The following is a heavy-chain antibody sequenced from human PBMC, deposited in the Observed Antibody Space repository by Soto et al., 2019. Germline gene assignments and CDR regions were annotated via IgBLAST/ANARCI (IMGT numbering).Heavy chain of an antibody. Sequence: QVQLVQSGAEVKKPGSSVKVSCKASGGTFSSYAISWVRHAPGQGLEWMGGFIPIFGTANYAQKFQGRVTITADESTSTAYMELSSLRSEDTAVYYCARDAVPTYYYDSSGYYRGSSFDYCGQGTLVTVSS. D-gene: IGHD3-22*01. CDR1: GGTFSSYA. V-gene: IGHV1-69*01. CDR3: ARDAVPTYYYDSSGYYRGSSFDY. J-gene: IGHJ4*02. CDR2: FIPIFGTA.